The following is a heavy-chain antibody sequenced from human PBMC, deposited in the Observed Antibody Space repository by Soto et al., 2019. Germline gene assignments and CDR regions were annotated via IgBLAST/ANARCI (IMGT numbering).Heavy chain of an antibody. Sequence: SETLSLTCAVYGGSFSGYYWSWIRQPPGKGLKWIGEINHSGSTNYNPSLKSRVTISRDNSKNTLYLQMNSLRAEDTAVYYCAKLPDYGDYRCWGQGTLVTVSS. J-gene: IGHJ4*02. CDR3: AKLPDYGDYRC. CDR1: GGSFSGYY. CDR2: INHSGST. V-gene: IGHV4-34*10. D-gene: IGHD4-17*01.